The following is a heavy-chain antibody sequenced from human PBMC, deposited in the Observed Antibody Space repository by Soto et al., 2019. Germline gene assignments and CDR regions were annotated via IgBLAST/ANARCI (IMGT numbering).Heavy chain of an antibody. CDR2: TYLRSTWYT. CDR3: AREGGEHSEPLDV. J-gene: IGHJ6*02. Sequence: SQTLSLTCAISGDSVSNKSAAWHWIRQSPSRGLEWLGRTYLRSTWYTDYALSVKSRMTINPDTSKNQFSLQLTSVTPEDTAVYYGAREGGEHSEPLDVWGQGNTVTVSS. D-gene: IGHD6-6*01. V-gene: IGHV6-1*01. CDR1: GDSVSNKSAA.